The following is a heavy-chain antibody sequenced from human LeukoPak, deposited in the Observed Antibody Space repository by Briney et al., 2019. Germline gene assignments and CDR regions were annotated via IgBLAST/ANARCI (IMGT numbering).Heavy chain of an antibody. CDR1: GFTFSSYN. Sequence: GGSLRLSCAASGFTFSSYNMNWVRQAPGKGLEWVSYISSSSSTIYYADSVKGRFTISRDNAKNSLYLQMNSLRAEDTAVYYCARVVANTEDGVDYWGQGTLVTVSS. D-gene: IGHD2-15*01. V-gene: IGHV3-48*01. J-gene: IGHJ4*02. CDR2: ISSSSSTI. CDR3: ARVVANTEDGVDY.